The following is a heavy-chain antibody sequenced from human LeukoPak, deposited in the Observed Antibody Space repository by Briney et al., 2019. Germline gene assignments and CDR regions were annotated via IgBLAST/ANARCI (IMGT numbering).Heavy chain of an antibody. D-gene: IGHD3-22*01. CDR3: ARLWGELYYYDSSGKPEGYYFDY. CDR1: GVSISSSSYY. CDR2: IYYSGST. J-gene: IGHJ4*02. V-gene: IGHV4-39*01. Sequence: SETLSLTCTVSGVSISSSSYYWGWIRQPPGKGLEWIGSIYYSGSTYYNPSLKSRVTISVDTSKNQFSLKLSSVTAADTAVYYCARLWGELYYYDSSGKPEGYYFDYWGQGTLVTVSS.